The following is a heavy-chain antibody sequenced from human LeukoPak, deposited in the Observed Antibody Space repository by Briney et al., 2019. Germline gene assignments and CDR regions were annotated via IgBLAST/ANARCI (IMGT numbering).Heavy chain of an antibody. Sequence: SVRVSCKASGGTFSSYAISWARQAPGQGLEWMGRIIPILGIANYAQKFQGRVTITADKSTSTAYMELSSLRSEDTAVYYCARSAPDSSGYYYYYYGMDVWGQGTTVTVSS. CDR3: ARSAPDSSGYYYYYYGMDV. CDR2: IIPILGIA. CDR1: GGTFSSYA. J-gene: IGHJ6*02. D-gene: IGHD3-22*01. V-gene: IGHV1-69*04.